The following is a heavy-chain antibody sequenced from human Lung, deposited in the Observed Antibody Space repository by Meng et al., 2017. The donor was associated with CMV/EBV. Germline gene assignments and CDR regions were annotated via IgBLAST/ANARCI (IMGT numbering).Heavy chain of an antibody. D-gene: IGHD3-3*01. CDR3: ARDAHPVGDFWSGYPINYYYYGMDV. J-gene: IGHJ6*02. CDR1: GFTFSSYS. V-gene: IGHV3-21*01. CDR2: ISSSSSYI. Sequence: GGSLRLXCAASGFTFSSYSMNWVRQAPGKGLEWVSSISSSSSYIYYADSVKGRFTISRDNAKNSLYLQMNSLRAEDTAVYDCARDAHPVGDFWSGYPINYYYYGMDVWGQGTXVNGAS.